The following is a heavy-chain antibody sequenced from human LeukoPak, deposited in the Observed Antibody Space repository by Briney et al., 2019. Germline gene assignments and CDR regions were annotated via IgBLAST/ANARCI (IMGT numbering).Heavy chain of an antibody. Sequence: ASVKVSCKASGYTFTSYAMHWVRQAPGQRREWMGWINAGNGNTKYSQEFQGRVTITRDTSASTAYMELSRLRSDDTAVYYCARWVVRGLGAFDIWGQGTMVTVSS. CDR2: INAGNGNT. CDR3: ARWVVRGLGAFDI. V-gene: IGHV1-3*01. J-gene: IGHJ3*02. CDR1: GYTFTSYA. D-gene: IGHD3-16*01.